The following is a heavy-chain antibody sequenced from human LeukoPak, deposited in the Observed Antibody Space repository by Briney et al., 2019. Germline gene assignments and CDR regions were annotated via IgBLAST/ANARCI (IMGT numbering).Heavy chain of an antibody. CDR2: INSDGSST. V-gene: IGHV3-74*01. Sequence: PGGSLRLSCAASGFTFSSYWMHWVRQAPGKGLVWVSRINSDGSSTSYADSVKGRFTISRDNAKNTLYLQMNSLRAEDTAVYYCAREGITIFGVALYYFDYWGQGTLVTVSS. J-gene: IGHJ4*02. D-gene: IGHD3-3*01. CDR1: GFTFSSYW. CDR3: AREGITIFGVALYYFDY.